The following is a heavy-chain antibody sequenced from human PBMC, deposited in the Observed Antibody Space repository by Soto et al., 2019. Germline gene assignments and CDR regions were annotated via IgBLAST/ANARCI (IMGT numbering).Heavy chain of an antibody. J-gene: IGHJ6*02. CDR3: LYGGDYYYYGMDV. V-gene: IGHV4-4*02. CDR1: GGSISSSNW. D-gene: IGHD3-10*01. Sequence: PSETLSLTCAVSGGSISSSNWWSWVRQPPGKGLEWIGEIYHSGSTNYNPSLKSRVTISVDKSKNQFSLKLSSVTAADTAVYYCLYGGDYYYYGMDVWGQGTTVTVSS. CDR2: IYHSGST.